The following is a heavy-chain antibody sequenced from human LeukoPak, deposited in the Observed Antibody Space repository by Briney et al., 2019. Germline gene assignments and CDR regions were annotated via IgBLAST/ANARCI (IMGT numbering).Heavy chain of an antibody. J-gene: IGHJ4*02. CDR3: ARDYCSGGSCYSGFDY. CDR2: ISSSGYTI. D-gene: IGHD2-15*01. V-gene: IGHV3-48*03. Sequence: GGSLRLSCVASGFTFSSYEMNWVRQAPGKGLDWVSYISSSGYTIYYADSVKGRFTIFRDYAKNSVYLQMNSLRAEDTAVYYCARDYCSGGSCYSGFDYWGQGTLVTVSS. CDR1: GFTFSSYE.